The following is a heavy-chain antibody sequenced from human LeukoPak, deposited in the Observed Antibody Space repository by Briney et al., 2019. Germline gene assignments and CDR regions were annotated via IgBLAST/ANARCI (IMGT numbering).Heavy chain of an antibody. CDR3: ARGSPRQYYYDSSGSTQGAAFDI. CDR2: IYHSGST. Sequence: SETLSLTCTVSGGSISSGGYYWSWIRQPPGKGLEWIGYIYHSGSTYYNPSLKSRVTISVDRSKNQFSLKLSSVTAADTAVYYCARGSPRQYYYDSSGSTQGAAFDIWGQGTMVTVSS. D-gene: IGHD3-22*01. CDR1: GGSISSGGYY. V-gene: IGHV4-30-2*01. J-gene: IGHJ3*02.